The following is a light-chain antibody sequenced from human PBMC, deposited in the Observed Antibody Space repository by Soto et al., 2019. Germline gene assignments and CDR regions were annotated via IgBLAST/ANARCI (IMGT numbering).Light chain of an antibody. CDR2: EAS. V-gene: IGKV3D-15*01. CDR1: QSVGSN. CDR3: QQYNSWPLT. J-gene: IGKJ4*01. Sequence: EIVMTRSPATLSVSPGERASLSCRASQSVGSNLAWYHQKPGQAPRLLMYEASTRATGIPARFSGSGSGTEFTLIISSLQSEDFAVYYCQQYNSWPLTFGGGTKVDIK.